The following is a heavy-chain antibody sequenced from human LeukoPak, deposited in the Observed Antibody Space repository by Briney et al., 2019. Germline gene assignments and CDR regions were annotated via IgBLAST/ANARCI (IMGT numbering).Heavy chain of an antibody. Sequence: ETLSLTCAVYGGSFSGYYWSWVRQLPGKGLEWLADMNPDGSAILYVDSIKGRFTISRNNAKNSLYLQMDGLRAEDTAVYYCARDPLNGALDIWGQGTLVIVSS. CDR2: MNPDGSAI. CDR3: ARDPLNGALDI. V-gene: IGHV3-7*01. J-gene: IGHJ3*02. CDR1: GGSFSGYY.